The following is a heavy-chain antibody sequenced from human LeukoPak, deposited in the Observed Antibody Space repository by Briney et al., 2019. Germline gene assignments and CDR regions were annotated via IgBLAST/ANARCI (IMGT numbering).Heavy chain of an antibody. D-gene: IGHD3-10*01. V-gene: IGHV3-48*01. J-gene: IGHJ4*02. Sequence: TGGSLRLSCAASGFTFSNDPMNWVRQAPGKGPEWVSNIRSDSSAKNYADSVKGRFTISRDNSKNTLYLQMNSLRAEDTAVYYCARLWFGELAFDYWGQGTLVTVSS. CDR1: GFTFSNDP. CDR3: ARLWFGELAFDY. CDR2: IRSDSSAK.